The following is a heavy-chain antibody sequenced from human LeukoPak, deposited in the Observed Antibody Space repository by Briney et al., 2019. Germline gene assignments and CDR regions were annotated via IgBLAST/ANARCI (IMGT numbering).Heavy chain of an antibody. V-gene: IGHV3-7*01. CDR1: GFTFSSYS. D-gene: IGHD6-6*01. CDR3: AGSSLGSSSAYRHFDY. J-gene: IGHJ4*02. Sequence: GGSLRLSCAASGFTFSSYSMNWVRQAPGKGPEWLASIKEDGNEKHYVDSVKGRFTISRDNPKNLLYLQMNSLRAEDSAVYYCAGSSLGSSSAYRHFDYWGQGHLVTVSS. CDR2: IKEDGNEK.